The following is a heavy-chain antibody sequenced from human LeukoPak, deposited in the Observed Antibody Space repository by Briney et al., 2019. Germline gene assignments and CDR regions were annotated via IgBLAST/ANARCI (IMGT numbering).Heavy chain of an antibody. Sequence: PSETLSLTCAVYGGSFSGYYWSWIRQPPGKGLEWIGEINHRGSTNYNPSLKSRVTISVDTSKDQFSLKLSSVTAADTGVYCCARVRTGSGYYYSFDYWGQGTLVTVSS. D-gene: IGHD3-22*01. CDR2: INHRGST. CDR3: ARVRTGSGYYYSFDY. J-gene: IGHJ4*02. CDR1: GGSFSGYY. V-gene: IGHV4-34*01.